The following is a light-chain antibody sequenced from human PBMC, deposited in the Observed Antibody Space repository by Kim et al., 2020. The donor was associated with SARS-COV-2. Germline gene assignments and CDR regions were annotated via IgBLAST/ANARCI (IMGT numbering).Light chain of an antibody. CDR2: DVS. CDR1: SSDVGGYNY. V-gene: IGLV2-14*04. Sequence: GQSITISCTGTSSDVGGYNYVSWYQQHPGKAPKLMIYDVSKRPSGGSNRFSGSKSGNTAPLTISGIQAEDEADYYCSSYTSSSTWVFGGGTQLTVL. CDR3: SSYTSSSTWV. J-gene: IGLJ3*02.